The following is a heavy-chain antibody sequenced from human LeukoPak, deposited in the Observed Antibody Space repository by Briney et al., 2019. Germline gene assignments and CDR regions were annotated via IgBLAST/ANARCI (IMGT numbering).Heavy chain of an antibody. CDR3: AGLTYDFWSGYQNSYFDY. D-gene: IGHD3-3*01. CDR1: GGSFSGYY. Sequence: KPSETLSLTCAVYGGSFSGYYWSWIRQPPGKGLEWIGEINHSGSTNYNPSLKSRVTISVDTSKNQFSLKLSSVTAADTAVYYCAGLTYDFWSGYQNSYFDYWGQGTLVTVSS. J-gene: IGHJ4*02. V-gene: IGHV4-34*01. CDR2: INHSGST.